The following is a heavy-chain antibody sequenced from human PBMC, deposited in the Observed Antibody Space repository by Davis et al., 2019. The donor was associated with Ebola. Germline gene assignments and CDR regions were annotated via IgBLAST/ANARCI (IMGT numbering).Heavy chain of an antibody. D-gene: IGHD5-18*01. J-gene: IGHJ4*02. V-gene: IGHV3-43*02. CDR2: ISGDGGIT. CDR3: ARESGGGSDAHTIQLWLAFDY. CDR1: GFTSDVYA. Sequence: GESLKISCAASGFTSDVYAMHWVRQTPGKGLECVSLISGDGGITYYADSVKGRFTISRDNAKNSLYLQMNSLRAEDTAVYYCARESGGGSDAHTIQLWLAFDYWGQGTLVTVSS.